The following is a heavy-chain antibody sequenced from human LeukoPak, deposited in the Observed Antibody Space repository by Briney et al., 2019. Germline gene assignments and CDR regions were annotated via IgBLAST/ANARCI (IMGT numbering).Heavy chain of an antibody. D-gene: IGHD3-9*01. Sequence: ASVKVSCKASGGTFSSYAISWVRQAPGQGLEWMGGIIPIFGTANYAQKFQGRVTITADESTSTAYMELSSLRSEDTAVYYCARMNAGDAITISAKEIDYWAREPWSPSPQ. CDR1: GGTFSSYA. V-gene: IGHV1-69*13. CDR3: ARMNAGDAITISAKEIDY. CDR2: IIPIFGTA. J-gene: IGHJ4*02.